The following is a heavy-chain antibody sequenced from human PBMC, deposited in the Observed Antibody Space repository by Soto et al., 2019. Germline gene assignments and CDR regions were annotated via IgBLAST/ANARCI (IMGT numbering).Heavy chain of an antibody. CDR3: ARPLGKHPYNWFDP. J-gene: IGHJ5*02. D-gene: IGHD7-27*01. CDR1: GGSISSSSYY. Sequence: PSETLSLTCTVSGGSISSSSYYWGWIRQPPGKGLEWIGSIYYSGSTYYNPSLKSRVTISVDTSKNQFSLKLSSVTAADTAVYYCARPLGKHPYNWFDPWGQGTLVTVSS. CDR2: IYYSGST. V-gene: IGHV4-39*01.